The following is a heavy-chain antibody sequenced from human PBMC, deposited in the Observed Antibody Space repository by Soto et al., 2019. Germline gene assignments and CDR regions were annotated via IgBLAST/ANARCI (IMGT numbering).Heavy chain of an antibody. Sequence: ASVKVSCKASGYTFTSSGIRWVRQAPGQGLEWMGWISAYNGNPNYAQKLQGRVTMTTDTSTSTAYMELRSLRTDDTAVYYCARDRPKRALWFGETILPPYYYYYGMDVWGQGTTVTVSS. CDR2: ISAYNGNP. CDR1: GYTFTSSG. CDR3: ARDRPKRALWFGETILPPYYYYYGMDV. J-gene: IGHJ6*02. V-gene: IGHV1-18*04. D-gene: IGHD3-10*01.